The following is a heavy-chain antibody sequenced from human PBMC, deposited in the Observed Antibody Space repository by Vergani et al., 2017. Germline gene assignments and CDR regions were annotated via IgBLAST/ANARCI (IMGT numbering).Heavy chain of an antibody. CDR2: IHPADSDT. Sequence: EVQLVQSGPEVKKPGESLKISCQISGYSFTNYWIGWVRQMPGKGLEWMGIIHPADSDTRYSPSFQGQVTISVDKSISTAYLQRSSLRASDSAMYYCARLYGRDSGGSKYFDYWGQGTLVPVSS. CDR3: ARLYGRDSGGSKYFDY. V-gene: IGHV5-51*01. D-gene: IGHD5-12*01. J-gene: IGHJ4*02. CDR1: GYSFTNYW.